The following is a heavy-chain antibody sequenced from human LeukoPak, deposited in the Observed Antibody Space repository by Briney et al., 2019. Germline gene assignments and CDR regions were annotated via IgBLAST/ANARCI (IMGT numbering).Heavy chain of an antibody. D-gene: IGHD4-11*01. J-gene: IGHJ4*02. CDR2: VDPEDGET. CDR3: ATALYSNYPKDLPIDY. Sequence: ASVKVSCKVSGYTFADYYMHWVQQAPGKGLEWMGLVDPEDGETIYAEKFQGRVTITADTSTDTAYMELSSLRSEDTAVYYCATALYSNYPKDLPIDYWGQGTLVTVSP. CDR1: GYTFADYY. V-gene: IGHV1-69-2*01.